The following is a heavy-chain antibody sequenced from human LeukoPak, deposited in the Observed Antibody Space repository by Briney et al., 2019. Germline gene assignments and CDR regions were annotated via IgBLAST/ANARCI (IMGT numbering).Heavy chain of an antibody. V-gene: IGHV3-21*01. CDR3: AIRAKGEVYYYYMDV. CDR2: ISSSSSYI. Sequence: PGGSLRLSCAASGFTFSSYSMNWVRQAPGKGLEWVSSISSSSSYIYYADSVKGRFTVSRDNAKNSLYLQMNSLRAEDTAVYYCAIRAKGEVYYYYMDVWGKGTTVTVSS. CDR1: GFTFSSYS. D-gene: IGHD3-16*01. J-gene: IGHJ6*03.